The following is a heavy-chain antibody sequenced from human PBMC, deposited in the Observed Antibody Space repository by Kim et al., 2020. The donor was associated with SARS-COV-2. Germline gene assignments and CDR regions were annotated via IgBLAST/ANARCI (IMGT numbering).Heavy chain of an antibody. D-gene: IGHD1-7*01. CDR1: GFTFSSYA. J-gene: IGHJ2*01. CDR2: ISYDGSNK. Sequence: GGSLRLSCAASGFTFSSYAMHWVRQAPGKGLEWVAVISYDGSNKYYADSVKGRFTISRDNSKNTLYLQMNSLRAEDTAVYYCARVGITGTTSWYFDLWGRGTLVTVSS. V-gene: IGHV3-30*04. CDR3: ARVGITGTTSWYFDL.